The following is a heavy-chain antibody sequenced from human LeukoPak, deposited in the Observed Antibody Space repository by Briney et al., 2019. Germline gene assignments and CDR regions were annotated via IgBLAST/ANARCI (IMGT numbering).Heavy chain of an antibody. CDR3: ARGSSSSYYYYYGMDV. CDR2: IKQDGSEK. CDR1: GFTFSSYW. J-gene: IGHJ6*02. D-gene: IGHD6-13*01. Sequence: GGSLRLSCAASGFTFSSYWMSWVRQAPGKGLEWVANIKQDGSEKYYVDSVEGRFTISRDNAKNSLYLQMNSLRAEDTAVYYCARGSSSSYYYYYGMDVWGQGTTVTVSS. V-gene: IGHV3-7*03.